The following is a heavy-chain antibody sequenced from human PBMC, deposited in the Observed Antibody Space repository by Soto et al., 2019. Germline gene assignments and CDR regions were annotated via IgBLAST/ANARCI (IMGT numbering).Heavy chain of an antibody. CDR1: GGSISSYY. V-gene: IGHV4-59*01. J-gene: IGHJ4*02. CDR3: ARCIPYGSGSYPGAGFDY. CDR2: IYYSGST. Sequence: PSETLSLTCTVSGGSISSYYWSWIRQPPGKGLEWIGYIYYSGSTNYNPSLKSRVTISVDTSKNQFSLKLSSVTAADTAVYYCARCIPYGSGSYPGAGFDYWGQGTLVTVSS. D-gene: IGHD3-10*01.